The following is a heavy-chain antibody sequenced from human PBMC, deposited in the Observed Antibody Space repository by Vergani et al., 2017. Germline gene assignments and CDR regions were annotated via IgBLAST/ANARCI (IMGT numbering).Heavy chain of an antibody. CDR3: AKVEYGGNTRGYFDY. Sequence: EVQLVESGGGLVQPGRSLRLSCAASGFTFDDYAMHWVRPAPGKGLEWVLGISWNCGSIGYADSVKGRFTISRDNAKNSLYLQMNSLRAEDTALYYCAKVEYGGNTRGYFDYWGQGTLVTVSS. J-gene: IGHJ4*02. CDR2: ISWNCGSI. D-gene: IGHD4-23*01. V-gene: IGHV3-9*01. CDR1: GFTFDDYA.